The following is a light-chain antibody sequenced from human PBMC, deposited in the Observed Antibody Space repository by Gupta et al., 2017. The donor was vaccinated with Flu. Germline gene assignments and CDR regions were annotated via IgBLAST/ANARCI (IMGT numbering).Light chain of an antibody. CDR3: QQCDILPYT. J-gene: IGKJ2*01. CDR1: QDISKY. Sequence: PSSLSASVGDRVTITCRASQDISKYLNWYQQKPGKAPKLLIYDASNLETGVPSRFSGSGSGTDFTFTISSLQPEDIATYYCQQCDILPYTFGQGTKLEIK. V-gene: IGKV1-33*01. CDR2: DAS.